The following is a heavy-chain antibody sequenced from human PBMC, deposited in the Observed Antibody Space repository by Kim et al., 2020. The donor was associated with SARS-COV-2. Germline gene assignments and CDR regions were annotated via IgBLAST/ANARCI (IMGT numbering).Heavy chain of an antibody. CDR3: AKVGSGAYVGRDYFDY. CDR1: GFKFSNYA. D-gene: IGHD4-17*01. CDR2: LGGGGGAS. Sequence: GGSLRLSCTTSGFKFSNYAMSWFRQASGKGLEWVSALGGGGGASYYADSVKGRFTISRDSSTNTMYLQMNTLRVEDTAVYYCAKVGSGAYVGRDYFDYWGQGTXVTVSP. V-gene: IGHV3-23*01. J-gene: IGHJ4*02.